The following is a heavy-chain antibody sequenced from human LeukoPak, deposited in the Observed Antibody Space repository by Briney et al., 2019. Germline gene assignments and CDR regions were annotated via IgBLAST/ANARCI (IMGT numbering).Heavy chain of an antibody. V-gene: IGHV1-46*01. Sequence: GASVKVSCKASGYTFTSYYMHWVRQAPGQGLEWMGIINPSGGSTSYAQKFQGRVTMTRDTSTSTVYMELSSLRSEDTDVYYCARAQIVYGSGSYYTHDYWGQGTLVTVSS. CDR1: GYTFTSYY. CDR2: INPSGGST. CDR3: ARAQIVYGSGSYYTHDY. D-gene: IGHD3-10*01. J-gene: IGHJ4*02.